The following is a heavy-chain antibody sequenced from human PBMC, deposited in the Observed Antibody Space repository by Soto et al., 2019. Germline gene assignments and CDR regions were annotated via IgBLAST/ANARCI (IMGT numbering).Heavy chain of an antibody. CDR1: GFTFGDSY. D-gene: IGHD2-15*01. CDR3: VRGGGGGLFDP. Sequence: PGGSLRLSCAGPGFTFGDSYMSWIRQAPGKGLEWLSYISPGSRYPAYADSVKGRFTISRDNARRSLFLQMTSLTAEDTAMYYCVRGGGGGLFDPWGQGTMVTVSS. V-gene: IGHV3-11*06. J-gene: IGHJ5*02. CDR2: ISPGSRYP.